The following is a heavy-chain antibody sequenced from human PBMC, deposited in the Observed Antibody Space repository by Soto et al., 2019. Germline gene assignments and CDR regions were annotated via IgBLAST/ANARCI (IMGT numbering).Heavy chain of an antibody. CDR3: AREVAPRGFDP. CDR2: TYYRSKWYN. CDR1: GDSVSSNSAI. D-gene: IGHD2-21*01. Sequence: SQTLSLTCVISGDSVSSNSAIWNWIRQSPSTGLERLGRTYYRSKWYNDYAVSVKSRITVNPDTSKNQFSLQLNSVTPEDTAVYYCAREVAPRGFDPWGQGTLVTVSS. J-gene: IGHJ5*02. V-gene: IGHV6-1*01.